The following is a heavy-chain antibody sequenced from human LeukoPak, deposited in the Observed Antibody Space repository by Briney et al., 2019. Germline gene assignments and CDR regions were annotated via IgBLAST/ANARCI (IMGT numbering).Heavy chain of an antibody. CDR3: ARLGVYNRSPRAFDI. V-gene: IGHV4-4*02. Sequence: SETLSLTCAISGGSLDSSGWWTWVRQPPGKGLEWVGEISHTGSTKFNPSLQSRVIISGDMSKNQFSLNLTSVTAADTAVYFRARLGVYNRSPRAFDIWGHGTMVTVSS. J-gene: IGHJ3*02. D-gene: IGHD1-14*01. CDR2: ISHTGST. CDR1: GGSLDSSGW.